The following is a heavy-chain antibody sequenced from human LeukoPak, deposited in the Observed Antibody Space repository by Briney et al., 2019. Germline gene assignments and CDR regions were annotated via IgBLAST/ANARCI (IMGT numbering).Heavy chain of an antibody. CDR2: IYYSGST. D-gene: IGHD1-7*01. V-gene: IGHV4-59*01. Sequence: SETLSLTCTVSGGSISSYYWSWIRQPPGKGLEWIGYIYYSGSTNYNPSLKSRVTISVDTSKNQFSLKLSSVTAADTAVYYCARDSSRYNWNSPPNYYYYYYMDVWGKGTTVTVSS. J-gene: IGHJ6*03. CDR1: GGSISSYY. CDR3: ARDSSRYNWNSPPNYYYYYYMDV.